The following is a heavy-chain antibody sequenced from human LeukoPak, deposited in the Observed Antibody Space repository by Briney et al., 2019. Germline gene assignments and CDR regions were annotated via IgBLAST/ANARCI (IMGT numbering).Heavy chain of an antibody. J-gene: IGHJ4*02. CDR2: INQDGSQK. V-gene: IGHV3-7*03. Sequence: GGSLRLSCAGSGFSTSRSWMSWVRQTPGKGLEWVANINQDGSQKYYVDSAKGRFTITRDNAKNSLFLQMNSLRAEDTAMYYCTRDQSWGQGTLVTVSS. CDR3: TRDQS. CDR1: GFSTSRSW.